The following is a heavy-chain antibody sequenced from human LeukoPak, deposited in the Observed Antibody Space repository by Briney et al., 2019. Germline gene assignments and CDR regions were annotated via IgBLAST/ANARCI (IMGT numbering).Heavy chain of an antibody. CDR1: GGTFSSYA. J-gene: IGHJ4*02. D-gene: IGHD2-8*01. CDR3: ARVRARVLMVYAISGHFDY. CDR2: IIPIFGTA. Sequence: SVKVSCKASGGTFSSYAISWVRQAPGQRLEWMGGIIPIFGTANYAQKFQGRVKITADESTSTAYMELSSLRSEDTAVYYCARVRARVLMVYAISGHFDYWGQGTLVTVSS. V-gene: IGHV1-69*13.